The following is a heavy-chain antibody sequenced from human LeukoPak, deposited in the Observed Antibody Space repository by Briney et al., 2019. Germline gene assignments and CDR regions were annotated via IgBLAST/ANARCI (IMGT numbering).Heavy chain of an antibody. D-gene: IGHD3-22*01. J-gene: IGHJ4*02. Sequence: SGTLSLTCAVSGGSISSSNWWSWVRQPPGKGLEWIGEIYHSGSTNYNPSLKSRVTISVDTSKNQFSLKLSSVTAADTAVYYCARETGLTYYYDSSGYSLPLWGQGTLVTVSS. CDR3: ARETGLTYYYDSSGYSLPL. CDR2: IYHSGST. V-gene: IGHV4-4*02. CDR1: GGSISSSNW.